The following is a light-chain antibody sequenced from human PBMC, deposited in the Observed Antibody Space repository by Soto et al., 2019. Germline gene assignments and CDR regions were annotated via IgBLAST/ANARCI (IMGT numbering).Light chain of an antibody. Sequence: DIVLTQSPGTLYLSPGERATLSCRASQSVSSGYLAWYQQRPGQAPRLLIYGASTRATGIPDRFSGSGSGTDFTLTISRLEPEDFAVYYCQQYGRSPWTFGQGTKVDIK. CDR1: QSVSSGY. J-gene: IGKJ1*01. V-gene: IGKV3-20*01. CDR3: QQYGRSPWT. CDR2: GAS.